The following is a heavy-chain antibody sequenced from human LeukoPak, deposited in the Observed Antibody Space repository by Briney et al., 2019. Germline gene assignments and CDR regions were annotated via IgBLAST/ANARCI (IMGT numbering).Heavy chain of an antibody. V-gene: IGHV4-34*01. D-gene: IGHD6-19*01. CDR2: INHSGST. CDR1: GGSFSGYY. Sequence: PSETLSLTCAVYGGSFSGYYWSWIRQPPGKGLEWIGEINHSGSTNYNPSLKSRVTISVDTSKNQFSLKLSSVTAADTAVYYCARKGGRKFRAIAVASNWFDPWGQGTLVTVSS. J-gene: IGHJ5*02. CDR3: ARKGGRKFRAIAVASNWFDP.